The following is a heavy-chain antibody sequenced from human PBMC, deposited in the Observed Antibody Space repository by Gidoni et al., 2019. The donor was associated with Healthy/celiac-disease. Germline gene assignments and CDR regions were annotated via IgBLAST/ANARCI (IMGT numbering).Heavy chain of an antibody. CDR1: GGSFSGYY. Sequence: QVQLQQWGAGLLKPSETLSLTCAVYGGSFSGYYWSWIRQPPGKGLEWIGEINHSGSTNYNPSLKSRVTISVDTSKNQFSLKLSSVTAADTAVYYCARGLQSTSYSSSWYRGDDWFDPWGQGTLVTVSS. D-gene: IGHD6-13*01. J-gene: IGHJ5*02. CDR3: ARGLQSTSYSSSWYRGDDWFDP. V-gene: IGHV4-34*01. CDR2: INHSGST.